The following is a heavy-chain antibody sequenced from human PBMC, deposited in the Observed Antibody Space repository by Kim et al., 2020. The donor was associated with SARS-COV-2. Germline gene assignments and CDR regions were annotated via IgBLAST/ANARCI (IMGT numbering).Heavy chain of an antibody. CDR1: GFTFSSYA. V-gene: IGHV3-30*04. Sequence: GGSLRLSCAASGFTFSSYAMHWVRQAPGKGLEWVAVISYDGSNKYYADSVKGRFTISRDNSKNTLYLQMNSLRAEDTAVYYCARDTGPLVVPAAMVRDFLDYWGQGTLVTVSS. CDR2: ISYDGSNK. CDR3: ARDTGPLVVPAAMVRDFLDY. J-gene: IGHJ4*02. D-gene: IGHD2-2*01.